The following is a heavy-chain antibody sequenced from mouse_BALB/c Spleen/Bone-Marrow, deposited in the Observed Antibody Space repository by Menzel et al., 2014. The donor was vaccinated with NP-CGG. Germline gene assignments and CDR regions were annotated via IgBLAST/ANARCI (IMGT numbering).Heavy chain of an antibody. Sequence: EVQGVESGGGLAQPGGSLKVSCAASGFDFSRYWMSWVRQAPGKGLEWIGEINPDSRTINYTPSLKDKFIISRDNAKNTLYLQMSKVRSEDTALYYCSRLGYYGGFAYWGQGTLVTVSA. CDR1: GFDFSRYW. V-gene: IGHV4-1*02. J-gene: IGHJ3*01. D-gene: IGHD2-3*01. CDR3: SRLGYYGGFAY. CDR2: INPDSRTI.